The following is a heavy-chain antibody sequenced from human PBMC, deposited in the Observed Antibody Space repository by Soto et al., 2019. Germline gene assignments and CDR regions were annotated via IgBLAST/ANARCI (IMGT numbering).Heavy chain of an antibody. CDR2: IIPIFGTA. D-gene: IGHD3-22*01. CDR3: ARDSPSKEGLRLPYYDSGGYCGY. V-gene: IGHV1-69*13. J-gene: IGHJ4*02. CDR1: GGTFSSYA. Sequence: ASVKVSCKASGGTFSSYAISWVRQAPGQGLEWMGGIIPIFGTANYAQKFQGRVTITADESTSTAYMELSSLRSEDTAVYYCARDSPSKEGLRLPYYDSGGYCGYWGQGTLVTVSS.